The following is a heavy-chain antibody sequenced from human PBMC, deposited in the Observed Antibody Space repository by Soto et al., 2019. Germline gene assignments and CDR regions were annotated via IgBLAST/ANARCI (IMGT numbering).Heavy chain of an antibody. J-gene: IGHJ4*02. V-gene: IGHV4-39*01. Sequence: QLQLQESGPGLVKPSETLSLTCTVSGGSISSSSYYWGWIRQPPGKGLEWIGSIYYSGSTYYNPSLTGRVTISVDTSKNQFSLKLSSLTAADTAVYYCVGGYCSSTSCYPFDYWGQGTLVTVSS. CDR3: VGGYCSSTSCYPFDY. CDR2: IYYSGST. CDR1: GGSISSSSYY. D-gene: IGHD2-2*01.